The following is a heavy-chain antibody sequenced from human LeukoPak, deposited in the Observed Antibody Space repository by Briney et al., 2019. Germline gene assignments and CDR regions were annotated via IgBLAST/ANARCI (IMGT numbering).Heavy chain of an antibody. CDR2: IKHDGSQK. CDR3: ARDGMGGIKAFDI. V-gene: IGHV3-7*05. D-gene: IGHD3-10*01. Sequence: GGSLRLSCAASGFTISRYWMSWVRQAPGRGLEWVANIKHDGSQKYYVDSVKGRITSSRDNAKNSLYLQMTSLRAEDTAVYYCARDGMGGIKAFDIWGQGTMVTVSS. J-gene: IGHJ3*02. CDR1: GFTISRYW.